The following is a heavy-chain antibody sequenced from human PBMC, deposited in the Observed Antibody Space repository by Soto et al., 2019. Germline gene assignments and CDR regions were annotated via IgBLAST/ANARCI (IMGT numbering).Heavy chain of an antibody. D-gene: IGHD3-3*01. J-gene: IGHJ4*02. Sequence: EVQLVESGGGLVQPGGSLRLSCAASGFSVDNYYMSWVRQAPGKGLEWVSVIYRAENTNYADTVKGRFTISRDNSKNTVFLHMNSLRVDDTAVYFCARGAGAAWVAAWSDWGQGTLVTVSS. CDR1: GFSVDNYY. CDR3: ARGAGAAWVAAWSD. CDR2: IYRAENT. V-gene: IGHV3-53*01.